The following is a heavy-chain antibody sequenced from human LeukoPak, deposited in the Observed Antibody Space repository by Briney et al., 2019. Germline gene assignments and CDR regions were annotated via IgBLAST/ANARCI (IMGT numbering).Heavy chain of an antibody. J-gene: IGHJ3*02. CDR3: AKPPWDAFDI. D-gene: IGHD1-26*01. CDR1: GFTLSSYS. CDR2: ISGSGGST. Sequence: PGGSLRLSCAASGFTLSSYSMNWVRQAPGKGLEWVSAISGSGGSTYYADSVKGRFTISRDNSKNTLYLQMNSLRAEDTAVYYCAKPPWDAFDIWGQGTMVTVSS. V-gene: IGHV3-23*01.